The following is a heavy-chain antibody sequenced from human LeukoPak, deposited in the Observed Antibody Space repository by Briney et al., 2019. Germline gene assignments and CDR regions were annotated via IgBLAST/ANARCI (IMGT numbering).Heavy chain of an antibody. CDR3: ARGFSSGWDDAFDI. V-gene: IGHV1-69*06. CDR1: GGTFSSYA. D-gene: IGHD6-19*01. Sequence: AVKVSCKASGGTFSSYAISWVRQAPGQGLEWMGGIIPIFGTANYAQKFQGRVTITADKSTSTAYMELSSLRSEDTAVYYCARGFSSGWDDAFDIWGQGTMVAVSS. CDR2: IIPIFGTA. J-gene: IGHJ3*02.